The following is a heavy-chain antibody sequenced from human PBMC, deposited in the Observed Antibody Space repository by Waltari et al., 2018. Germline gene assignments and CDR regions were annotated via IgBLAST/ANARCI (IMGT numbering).Heavy chain of an antibody. D-gene: IGHD6-13*01. CDR1: GASISSGYYY. CDR3: ARVDRAAGTIDY. V-gene: IGHV4-61*09. Sequence: QVQLQESGPGLVKPSQTLSLTCTVSGASISSGYYYWTWIRQPAGKGLEWIAYIYTSGNTDYNPSLKSRVTISLDTSKNQFSLELSSVTAADTAGYYCARVDRAAGTIDYWGQGTLVTVSS. CDR2: IYTSGNT. J-gene: IGHJ4*02.